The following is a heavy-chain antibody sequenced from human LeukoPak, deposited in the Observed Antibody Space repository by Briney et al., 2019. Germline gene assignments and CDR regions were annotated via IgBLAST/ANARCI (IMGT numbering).Heavy chain of an antibody. D-gene: IGHD6-13*01. V-gene: IGHV1-69*06. Sequence: SVKVSCKASGGTFSNYAITWVRQAPGQGLERMGGVIPIFGTANYTQKFQGRVTITADISTSTANMELSSLRSEDTAVYYCARDSSNWAYNYYYYYMDIWGKGTTVTVSS. CDR3: ARDSSNWAYNYYYYYMDI. CDR1: GGTFSNYA. J-gene: IGHJ6*03. CDR2: VIPIFGTA.